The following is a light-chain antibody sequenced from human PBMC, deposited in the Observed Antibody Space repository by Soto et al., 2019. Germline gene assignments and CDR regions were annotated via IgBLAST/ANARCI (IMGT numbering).Light chain of an antibody. Sequence: LWPPYPRTLFLSQEEQAQSSCRASQSVSSYLAWYQQKPGQAPRLLIYGISKRATDIPDRFSGSGSGTEFTLTISSLQPEDFATYYCQQHGQWPITFGQG. V-gene: IGKV3-11*01. CDR2: GIS. J-gene: IGKJ5*01. CDR1: QSVSSY. CDR3: QQHGQWPIT.